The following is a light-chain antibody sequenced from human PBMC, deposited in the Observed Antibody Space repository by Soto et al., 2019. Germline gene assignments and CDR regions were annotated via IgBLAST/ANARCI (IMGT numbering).Light chain of an antibody. V-gene: IGKV1-27*01. CDR2: AAS. CDR3: QKYYFAPLT. J-gene: IGKJ4*01. Sequence: DIQLTQSTSSLSASLGVRITITCRPSQDISHYLAWYQQKPGKAPKLLIYAASTLQSGVPPRFSGSRSGTDFTLTISSLLPEDVATYYCQKYYFAPLTFGGGTRWIS. CDR1: QDISHY.